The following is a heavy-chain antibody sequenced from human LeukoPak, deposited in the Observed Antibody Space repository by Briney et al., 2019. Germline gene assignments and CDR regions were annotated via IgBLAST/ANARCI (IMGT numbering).Heavy chain of an antibody. CDR2: INTNTGNP. CDR3: ATYSPITIKLNYYYMDV. D-gene: IGHD3-9*01. Sequence: ASVKVSCKASGYTFTSYAMNWVRQAPGQGLEWMGWINTNTGNPTYAQGFTGRFVFSLDTSVSTAYLQISSLKAEDTAVYYCATYSPITIKLNYYYMDVWGKGTTVTVSS. V-gene: IGHV7-4-1*02. CDR1: GYTFTSYA. J-gene: IGHJ6*03.